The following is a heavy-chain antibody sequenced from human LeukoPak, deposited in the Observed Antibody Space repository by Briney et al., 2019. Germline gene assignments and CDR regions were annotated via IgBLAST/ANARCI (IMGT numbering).Heavy chain of an antibody. D-gene: IGHD2-15*01. CDR3: ARVGGGRRNWFDP. Sequence: PSETLSLTCTVSGGSISGSDYYWTWIRQPPGKGLEWIASIYYSGNTLYNPSLKSRVTMSVDTSNTQFSLKLSSVTATDTAIFYCARVGGGRRNWFDPWGQGTLVTVSS. V-gene: IGHV4-39*01. CDR2: IYYSGNT. J-gene: IGHJ5*02. CDR1: GGSISGSDYY.